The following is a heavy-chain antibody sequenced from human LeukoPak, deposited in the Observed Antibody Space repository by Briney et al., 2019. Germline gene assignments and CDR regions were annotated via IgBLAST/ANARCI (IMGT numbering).Heavy chain of an antibody. CDR3: ARDPGATVFQYTWFDP. V-gene: IGHV1-18*01. CDR2: ISGYNGNT. D-gene: IGHD3-9*01. Sequence: ASVNVSSTASGYTFTIYGISWVRQAPGQGLEWMGWISGYNGNTNYAQKLQGRVTMTTDTSTNTAYMELRSLRSDDTAVYYCARDPGATVFQYTWFDPWGQGTLVTVSS. J-gene: IGHJ5*02. CDR1: GYTFTIYG.